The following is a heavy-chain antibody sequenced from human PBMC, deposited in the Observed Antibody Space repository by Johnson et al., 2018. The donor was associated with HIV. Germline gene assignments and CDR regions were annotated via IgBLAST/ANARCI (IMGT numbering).Heavy chain of an antibody. V-gene: IGHV3-30*04. CDR3: ATDGPCSTSWYCTFDI. CDR2: ISYDGGNK. Sequence: QGQLVESGGGVVQPGRSLRLSCAASGFTFSSYAIHWVRQAPGKGLEWVAVISYDGGNKYYADSVKGRFTISRDNSKNTLYLQMNSLRADDTAVYYCATDGPCSTSWYCTFDIWGQGTMVTVSS. J-gene: IGHJ3*02. CDR1: GFTFSSYA. D-gene: IGHD6-13*01.